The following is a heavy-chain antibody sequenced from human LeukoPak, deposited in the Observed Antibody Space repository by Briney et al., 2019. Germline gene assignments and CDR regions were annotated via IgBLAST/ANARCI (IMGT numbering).Heavy chain of an antibody. CDR1: GYSFTSYW. CDR2: IYPGDSDT. J-gene: IGHJ6*03. Sequence: GESLKISLKGSGYSFTSYWIGWGRQMPGKGVEWMGSIYPGDSDTRYSPSFQGQVTISADKSISTAYLEWSSLKASDTALVYRARQPKSYYYYYMDVWGKGSTVTVSS. V-gene: IGHV5-51*01. CDR3: ARQPKSYYYYYMDV.